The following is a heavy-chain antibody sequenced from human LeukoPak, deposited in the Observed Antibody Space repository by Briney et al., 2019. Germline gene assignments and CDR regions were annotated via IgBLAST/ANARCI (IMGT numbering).Heavy chain of an antibody. CDR1: GYTFTSYD. CDR3: AKDPQGD. CDR2: MNPNSGNT. V-gene: IGHV1-8*01. J-gene: IGHJ4*02. D-gene: IGHD3-16*01. Sequence: ASVKVSCKASGYTFTSYDINWVRQATGQGLGWMGWMNPNSGNTGYAQKFQGRVTMTRNTSISTAYMELGSLRAEDTAVYYCAKDPQGDWGQGTLVTVSS.